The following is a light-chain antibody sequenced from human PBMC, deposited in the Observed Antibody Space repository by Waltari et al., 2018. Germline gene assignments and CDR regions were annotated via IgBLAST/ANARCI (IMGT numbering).Light chain of an antibody. CDR3: QQYNQWPPIT. CDR1: QSVGSN. CDR2: GAS. Sequence: EIVMTQSPATLSVSPGEGVTLSCRASQSVGSNLAWYQQKPGQTPRLLIYGASARATGIAARFRGSGSGTEFTLTISSLHSEDFAVYYCQQYNQWPPITFGPGTKVDIK. J-gene: IGKJ3*01. V-gene: IGKV3-15*01.